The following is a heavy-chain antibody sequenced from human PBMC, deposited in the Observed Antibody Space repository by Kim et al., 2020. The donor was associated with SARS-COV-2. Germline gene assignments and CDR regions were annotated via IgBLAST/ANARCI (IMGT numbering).Heavy chain of an antibody. V-gene: IGHV4-39*01. CDR2: VHYSGST. J-gene: IGHJ6*02. D-gene: IGHD3-22*01. CDR1: GVSIRRSSYY. CDR3: ARQNGNIYDSSGSVIRDEHYYSMDV. Sequence: SETLSLTCTISGVSIRRSSYYWAWIRQPPGKGLEWIGSVHYSGSTYYNPSLKSRVTMSVDTSENQFSLELNSVTAADAAVYYCARQNGNIYDSSGSVIRDEHYYSMDVWGLGTSVTVSS.